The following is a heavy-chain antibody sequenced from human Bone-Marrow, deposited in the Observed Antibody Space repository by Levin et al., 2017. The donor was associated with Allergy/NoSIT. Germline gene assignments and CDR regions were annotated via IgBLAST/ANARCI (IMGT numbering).Heavy chain of an antibody. Sequence: GGSLRLSCAASGFAVSSNYMSWVRQTPGKGLEWVSDIYTGGGTYYADSVKGRFTISRDNSKNTVYLQMNSLRAEDTAGYYCARGLTVRSWFDPWGQGTLVTVSS. CDR3: ARGLTVRSWFDP. V-gene: IGHV3-53*01. CDR2: IYTGGGT. D-gene: IGHD4-17*01. J-gene: IGHJ5*02. CDR1: GFAVSSNY.